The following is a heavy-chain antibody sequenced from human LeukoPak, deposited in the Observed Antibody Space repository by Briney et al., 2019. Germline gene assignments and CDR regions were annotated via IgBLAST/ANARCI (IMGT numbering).Heavy chain of an antibody. CDR2: IYHSGST. V-gene: IGHV4-38-2*02. D-gene: IGHD3-22*01. CDR1: GGSISTYY. CDR3: ARDYNSSGYYWSY. Sequence: SETLSLTCTVSGGSISTYYWSWIRQPPGKGLEWIGSIYHSGSTYYNPSLKSRVTISVDTSKNQFSLKLSSVTAADTAVYYCARDYNSSGYYWSYWGQGTLVTVSS. J-gene: IGHJ4*02.